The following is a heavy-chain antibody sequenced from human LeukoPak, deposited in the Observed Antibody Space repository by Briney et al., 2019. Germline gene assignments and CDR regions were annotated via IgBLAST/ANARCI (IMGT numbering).Heavy chain of an antibody. CDR2: ISSGGDIM. D-gene: IGHD3-3*01. CDR1: GLRFSDYY. Sequence: GGSLRLSCAASGLRFSDYYVSWIRQAPGKGLQWVSYISSGGDIMHYADSVKGRFTISRDNAKNSLYLQMNSLRAEDTAVYYCARGYDFWSGYCFDYWGQGTLVTVSS. CDR3: ARGYDFWSGYCFDY. J-gene: IGHJ4*02. V-gene: IGHV3-11*04.